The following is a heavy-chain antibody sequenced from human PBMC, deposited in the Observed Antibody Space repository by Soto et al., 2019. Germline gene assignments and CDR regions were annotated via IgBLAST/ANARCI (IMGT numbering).Heavy chain of an antibody. Sequence: ASVKVSCKASGSTFSRYAISWVRQAPGQGHEWMGGIIPIFGTANYAQKFQGRVTITADKSTSTAYMELSSLRSEDTAVYYCARDQGIAVFWSNYYYCDVLYFCGQGSTVT. D-gene: IGHD6-19*01. CDR3: ARDQGIAVFWSNYYYCDVLYF. CDR1: GSTFSRYA. CDR2: IIPIFGTA. V-gene: IGHV1-69*06. J-gene: IGHJ6*02.